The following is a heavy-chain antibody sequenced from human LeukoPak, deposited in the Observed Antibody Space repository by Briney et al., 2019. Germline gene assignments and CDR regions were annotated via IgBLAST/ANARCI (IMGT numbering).Heavy chain of an antibody. CDR3: VRDPANSGWAFDI. J-gene: IGHJ3*02. Sequence: GGSLRLSCAASDLMFSAAAMHWVRQAPGKGLEWVTMIWYDGSNKYYAESVKGRFTVSRDNSKNTLDLQVNNVRAEDTAVYYCVRDPANSGWAFDIWGQGTLVTVSS. V-gene: IGHV3-33*01. D-gene: IGHD3-22*01. CDR1: DLMFSAAA. CDR2: IWYDGSNK.